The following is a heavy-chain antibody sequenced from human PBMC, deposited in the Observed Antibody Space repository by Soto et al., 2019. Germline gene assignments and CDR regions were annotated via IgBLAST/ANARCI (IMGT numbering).Heavy chain of an antibody. V-gene: IGHV1-69*01. CDR2: IIPIFGTA. CDR3: ARDLGYCSSTSCQDNWFDP. J-gene: IGHJ5*02. CDR1: GGTFSSYA. D-gene: IGHD2-2*03. Sequence: QVPLVQSGAEVKKPGSSVKVSCKASGGTFSSYAISWVRQAPGQGLEWMGGIIPIFGTANYAQKFQGRVTITADESTSTAYMELSSLRSEDTAVYYCARDLGYCSSTSCQDNWFDPWGQGTLVTVSS.